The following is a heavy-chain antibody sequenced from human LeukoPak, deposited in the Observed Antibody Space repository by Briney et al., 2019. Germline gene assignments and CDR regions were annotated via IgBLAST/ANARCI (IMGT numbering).Heavy chain of an antibody. CDR2: INQDGTEK. Sequence: PGGSLRLSCVASGFTFSSYWMSWVRQLPGKGLEWVANINQDGTEKYYVDSVKGRFTISRDNAKNSLDLQMNSLRVEDTAIYYCVKVAKYYYGSETYYFFEHWGQGTPVTASS. V-gene: IGHV3-7*01. J-gene: IGHJ4*02. CDR1: GFTFSSYW. D-gene: IGHD3-10*01. CDR3: VKVAKYYYGSETYYFFEH.